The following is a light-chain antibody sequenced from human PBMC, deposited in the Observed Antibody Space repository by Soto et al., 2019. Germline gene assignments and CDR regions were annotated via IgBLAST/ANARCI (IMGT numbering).Light chain of an antibody. J-gene: IGLJ1*01. Sequence: QSVLTQPASVSGSPGQSITISCTGTSSDVGGYNYVSWYQQHPGKAPKLMIYEVSNRPSGVSNRFSGYKSGNTASLTISGLQAEDEADYYCSSYTSSSTYVFGTGTKLPVL. V-gene: IGLV2-14*01. CDR2: EVS. CDR3: SSYTSSSTYV. CDR1: SSDVGGYNY.